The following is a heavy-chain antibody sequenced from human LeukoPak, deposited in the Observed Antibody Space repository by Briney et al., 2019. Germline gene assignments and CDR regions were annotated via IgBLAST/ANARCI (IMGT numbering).Heavy chain of an antibody. J-gene: IGHJ4*02. CDR1: GFTFSSYA. V-gene: IGHV3-30*04. CDR2: ISYDGSNK. CDR3: ARNSLEYSSLDY. Sequence: GGSLRLSCAASGFTFSSYAMHWVRQAPGKGLEWVAVISYDGSNKYYADSVKGRFTISRDNSKNMLYLQMNSLRAEDTAVYYCARNSLEYSSLDYWGQGTLVTVSS. D-gene: IGHD6-6*01.